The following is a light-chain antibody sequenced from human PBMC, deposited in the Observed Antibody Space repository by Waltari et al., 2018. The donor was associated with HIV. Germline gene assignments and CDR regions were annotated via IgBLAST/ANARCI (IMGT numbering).Light chain of an antibody. CDR2: WAS. J-gene: IGKJ4*01. CDR1: QSVLYSSNNKNY. V-gene: IGKV4-1*01. Sequence: DIVMTQSPDSLAVSLGESATINCKSSQSVLYSSNNKNYLAWYQQKPGQPPELLIYWASTRESGVPDRFSGSGSATDFTLTISSLQAEDVAVYYCQQYYSTPLTFGGGTQVEIK. CDR3: QQYYSTPLT.